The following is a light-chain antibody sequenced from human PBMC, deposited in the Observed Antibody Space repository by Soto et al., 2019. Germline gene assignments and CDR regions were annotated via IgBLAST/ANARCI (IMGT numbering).Light chain of an antibody. CDR3: QQYDSLPPT. CDR2: DAF. CDR1: QDTNNY. Sequence: DIQMTQSPSSLSASVGDRVTITCQASQDTNNYLNWYQQKPGKAPKLLIFDAFKLDTGVPSRFSGGGSGTDSTFTITSLQPEDIATYFCQQYDSLPPTFGGGTRVEI. V-gene: IGKV1-33*01. J-gene: IGKJ4*01.